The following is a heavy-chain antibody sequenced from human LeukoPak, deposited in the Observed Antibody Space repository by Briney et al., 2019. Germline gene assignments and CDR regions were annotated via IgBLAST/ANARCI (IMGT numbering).Heavy chain of an antibody. CDR3: ARVSPAKVTFGGVIAPGGFDV. J-gene: IGHJ3*01. V-gene: IGHV3-7*01. D-gene: IGHD3-16*02. CDR2: TNQEGSEK. Sequence: GGSLRLSCAASGFTLSTYWMSWVRQAPGKGLEWVANTNQEGSEKYYVDSVKGRFTISKDNAKNALYLQMNSLRAEDTAVYYCARVSPAKVTFGGVIAPGGFDVWGQGTMVTVSS. CDR1: GFTLSTYW.